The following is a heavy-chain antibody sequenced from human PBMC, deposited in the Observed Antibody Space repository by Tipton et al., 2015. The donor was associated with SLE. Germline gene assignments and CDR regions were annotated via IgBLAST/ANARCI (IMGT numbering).Heavy chain of an antibody. V-gene: IGHV4-34*01. CDR1: GGSFSGYY. CDR3: ARGTSDYYYYYYMDV. D-gene: IGHD3-16*01. Sequence: GSLRLSCAVYGGSFSGYYWSWIRQPPGKGLEWIGEINHSGSTNYNPSLKSRVTISVDTSKNQFSLKLSSVTAADTAVYYCARGTSDYYYYYYMDVWGKGTTVTVSS. CDR2: INHSGST. J-gene: IGHJ6*03.